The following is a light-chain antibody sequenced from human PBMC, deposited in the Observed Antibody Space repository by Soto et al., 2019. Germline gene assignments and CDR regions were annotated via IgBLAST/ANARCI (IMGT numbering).Light chain of an antibody. CDR2: WAS. CDR1: QSVLYSSTNRNY. Sequence: DIVMTQSPDSLAVSLGERATINCKSSQSVLYSSTNRNYLAWYQQKPGQPPNLLIYWASTRESGVPDRFSGSGSGTDFTLTISSLQAEDVAVYYCQQYYDIPPTFGQGIKVEIK. CDR3: QQYYDIPPT. V-gene: IGKV4-1*01. J-gene: IGKJ1*01.